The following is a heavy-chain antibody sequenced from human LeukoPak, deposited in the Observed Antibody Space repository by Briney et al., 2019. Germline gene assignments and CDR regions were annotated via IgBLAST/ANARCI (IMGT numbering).Heavy chain of an antibody. J-gene: IGHJ5*02. CDR1: GGSINDYY. D-gene: IGHD4-17*01. V-gene: IGHV4-59*01. CDR3: ARVVRGAVTSNCFDP. CDR2: ISNSGTT. Sequence: PSETLSLTCTVSGGSINDYYWTWIRQAPGKGLEWLGYISNSGTTDYNPSLKSRVTMSVDTSKNEFSLKVTSVTAADTAMYYCARVVRGAVTSNCFDPWGQATLVTVSS.